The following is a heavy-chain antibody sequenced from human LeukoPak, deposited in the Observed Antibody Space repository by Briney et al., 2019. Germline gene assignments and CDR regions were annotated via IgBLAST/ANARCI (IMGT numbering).Heavy chain of an antibody. Sequence: SETLSLTCAVYGGSFSCYYWSWIRQPPGKGLEWSGEINHSGSTNYNPSLKSRVTISVDTSKNQFSLKLSSVTAADTAVYYCARASRGYYDSSGDGIGWGQGTVVTVSS. CDR1: GGSFSCYY. CDR3: ARASRGYYDSSGDGIG. D-gene: IGHD3-22*01. V-gene: IGHV4-34*01. J-gene: IGHJ4*02. CDR2: INHSGST.